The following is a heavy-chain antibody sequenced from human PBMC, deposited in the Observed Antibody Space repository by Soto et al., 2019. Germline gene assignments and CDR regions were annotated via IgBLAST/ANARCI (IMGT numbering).Heavy chain of an antibody. Sequence: PGESRKISCKGSGYSFTSYWISWVRQMPGKGLEWMGRIDPSDSYTNYSPSFQGHVTISADKSISTAYLQWSSLKASDTAMYYCARLYYDSSGYLCYYYYGMDVWGQGTTVTVSS. CDR2: IDPSDSYT. V-gene: IGHV5-10-1*01. J-gene: IGHJ6*02. D-gene: IGHD3-22*01. CDR3: ARLYYDSSGYLCYYYYGMDV. CDR1: GYSFTSYW.